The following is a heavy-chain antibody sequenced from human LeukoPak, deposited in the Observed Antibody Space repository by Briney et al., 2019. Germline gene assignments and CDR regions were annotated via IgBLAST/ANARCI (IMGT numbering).Heavy chain of an antibody. CDR1: GFTFDDYA. CDR2: ISWNSGSI. CDR3: AKDGGDWYYFDY. D-gene: IGHD2-21*02. J-gene: IGHJ4*02. Sequence: GGSLRLSCAASGFTFDDYAMHWVRQAPGKGLEWVSGISWNSGSIGYADSVKGRFTISRDNAKNSLYLQMNSLRAEVTALYYCAKDGGDWYYFDYWGQGTLVTVSS. V-gene: IGHV3-9*01.